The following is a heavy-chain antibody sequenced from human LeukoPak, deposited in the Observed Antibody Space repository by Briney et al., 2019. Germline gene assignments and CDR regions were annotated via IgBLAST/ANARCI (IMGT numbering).Heavy chain of an antibody. D-gene: IGHD3-16*01. Sequence: GASVKVSCKASGYTFTSYAISWVRQAPGQGLEWMGGIIPIFGTANYAQKFQGRVTITADESTSTAYMELSSLRSEDTAVYYCAGGELEGTYDYWGQGTLVTVSS. V-gene: IGHV1-69*13. J-gene: IGHJ4*02. CDR3: AGGELEGTYDY. CDR2: IIPIFGTA. CDR1: GYTFTSYA.